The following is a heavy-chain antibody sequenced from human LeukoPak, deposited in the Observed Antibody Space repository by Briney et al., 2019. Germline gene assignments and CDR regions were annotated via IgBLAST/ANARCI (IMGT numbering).Heavy chain of an antibody. J-gene: IGHJ4*02. CDR1: GFTFSTYA. V-gene: IGHV3-23*01. CDR3: AKDRYCSSASCYRRYFDY. Sequence: AGGSLRLSCAASGFTFSTYAMSWLRQAPGKGLEWVSSIRNSGDRTYYADSVKCRFTMSRDNSKNTLYLQMGSLSAEDTAVYFCAKDRYCSSASCYRRYFDYWGQGTLVTVSS. CDR2: IRNSGDRT. D-gene: IGHD2-2*01.